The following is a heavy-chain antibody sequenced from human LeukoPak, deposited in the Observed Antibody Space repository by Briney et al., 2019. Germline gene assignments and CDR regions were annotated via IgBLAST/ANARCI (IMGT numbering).Heavy chain of an antibody. CDR1: GFTFSSYW. D-gene: IGHD6-19*01. CDR3: AREPLAVAGTLDY. CDR2: IKQDGSEK. V-gene: IGHV3-7*01. J-gene: IGHJ4*02. Sequence: GGSLRLSCAASGFTFSSYWMSWVRQAPGKGLEWVANIKQDGSEKYYVDSVKGRFTISRDNTKNSLYLQMNSLRAEDTAVYYCAREPLAVAGTLDYWGQGTLVTVSS.